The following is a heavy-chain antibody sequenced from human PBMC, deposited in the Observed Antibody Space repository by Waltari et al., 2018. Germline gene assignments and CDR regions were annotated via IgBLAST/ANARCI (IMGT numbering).Heavy chain of an antibody. D-gene: IGHD3-9*01. CDR3: ARDDILTGYWYYFDY. CDR2: INPNSGGT. V-gene: IGHV1-2*02. Sequence: SGAEVKKPGASVKVSCKASRYTFTGYYIHWVRQAPGQGLEWMGWINPNSGGTNYAQKFQGRVTMTRDTSISTAYMELSRLRSDDTAVYYCARDDILTGYWYYFDYWGQGTLVTVSS. J-gene: IGHJ4*02. CDR1: RYTFTGYY.